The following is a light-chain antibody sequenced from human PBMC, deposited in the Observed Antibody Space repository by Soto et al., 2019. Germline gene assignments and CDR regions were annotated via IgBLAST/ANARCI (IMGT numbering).Light chain of an antibody. CDR3: MQALHNPLT. J-gene: IGKJ4*01. CDR2: LAS. CDR1: QSLLFSNGYKY. V-gene: IGKV2-28*01. Sequence: DIVMTQSPPSLPVTPGEPASISCRSSQSLLFSNGYKYLDWYLQKPGQSPQLLIYLASNRAPGVPDRFSGSGSGTDFTLEISRVEAEDVGVYYCMQALHNPLTFGGGTKVEIK.